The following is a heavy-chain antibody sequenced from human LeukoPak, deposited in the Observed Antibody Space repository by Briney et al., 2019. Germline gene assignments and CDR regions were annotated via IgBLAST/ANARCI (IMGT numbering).Heavy chain of an antibody. D-gene: IGHD6-19*01. CDR1: GGSISSYY. CDR3: ARDNFGRTAGTAYYYYYYMDV. V-gene: IGHV4-59*01. Sequence: SETLSLTCTVSGGSISSYYWSWIRQPPGKGLEWIGYIYYSGSTNYNPSLKSRVTISVDTSKNQFSLKLSSVTAADTAVYYCARDNFGRTAGTAYYYYYYMDVWGKGTTVTVSS. CDR2: IYYSGST. J-gene: IGHJ6*03.